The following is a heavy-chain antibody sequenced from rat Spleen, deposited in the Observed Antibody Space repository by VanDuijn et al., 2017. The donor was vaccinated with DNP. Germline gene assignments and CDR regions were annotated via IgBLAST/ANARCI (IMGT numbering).Heavy chain of an antibody. V-gene: IGHV5S10*01. CDR1: GFTFSDYN. D-gene: IGHD1-11*01. J-gene: IGHJ2*01. CDR3: ARHPSSGGSNYFDY. CDR2: IIYDGGGT. Sequence: EVQLVESGGGLLQPGRSLKLSCAASGFTFSDYNMAWVRQAPKKGLEWVATIIYDGGGTYYRDSVKGRFTISRDNAKSTLYLQMDSLRSEDTATYYCARHPSSGGSNYFDYWGQGVMVTVSS.